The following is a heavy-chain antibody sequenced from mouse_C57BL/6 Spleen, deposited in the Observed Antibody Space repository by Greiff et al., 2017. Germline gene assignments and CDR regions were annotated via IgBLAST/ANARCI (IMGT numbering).Heavy chain of an antibody. CDR1: GYTFTSYW. CDR3: ARGQLRLREGFAY. D-gene: IGHD3-2*02. CDR2: IDPSDSET. Sequence: VQLQQPGAELVRPGSSVKLSCKASGYTFTSYWMHWVKQRPIQGLEWIGNIDPSDSETHYNQKFKDKATLTVDKSSSTAYMQLSSLTSEDSAVYYCARGQLRLREGFAYWGQGTLVTVAA. J-gene: IGHJ3*01. V-gene: IGHV1-52*01.